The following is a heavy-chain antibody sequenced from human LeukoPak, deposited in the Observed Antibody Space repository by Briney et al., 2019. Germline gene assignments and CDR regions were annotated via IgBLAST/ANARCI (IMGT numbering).Heavy chain of an antibody. V-gene: IGHV4-34*01. CDR3: AREGPGYSYGTIDY. CDR1: GGSFSGYY. D-gene: IGHD5-18*01. J-gene: IGHJ4*02. CDR2: INHSGST. Sequence: SETLSLICAVYGGSFSGYYWRWIRQPPGKGLEWIGEINHSGSTNYNPSLKSRVTISVDTSKNQFSLKLSSVTAADTAVYYCAREGPGYSYGTIDYWGQGTLVTVSS.